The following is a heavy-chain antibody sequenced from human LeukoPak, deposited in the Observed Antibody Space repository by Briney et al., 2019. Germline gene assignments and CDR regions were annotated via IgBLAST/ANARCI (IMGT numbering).Heavy chain of an antibody. V-gene: IGHV3-66*01. Sequence: PGGSLRLSCAASGFTVSSNYMSWVRQAPGKGLEWVSVIYSGGSTYYADSVKGRFTISRDNSKNTLYLQMNSLRAEDTAVYYCARGDGDPRQWYFDLWGRGTLVTVSS. J-gene: IGHJ2*01. CDR1: GFTVSSNY. CDR3: ARGDGDPRQWYFDL. CDR2: IYSGGST. D-gene: IGHD4-17*01.